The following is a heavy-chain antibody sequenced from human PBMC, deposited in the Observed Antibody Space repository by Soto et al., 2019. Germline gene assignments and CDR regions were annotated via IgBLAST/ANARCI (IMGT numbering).Heavy chain of an antibody. Sequence: SETLSLTCAVYGGSFSGYYWSWMRQPPGKGLEWIGEINHSGSTNYNPSLKSRVTISVDTSKNQFSLKLSSVTAADTAVYYCARVIEPPNWFDPWGQGTLVTVSS. CDR1: GGSFSGYY. CDR2: INHSGST. V-gene: IGHV4-34*01. CDR3: ARVIEPPNWFDP. J-gene: IGHJ5*02.